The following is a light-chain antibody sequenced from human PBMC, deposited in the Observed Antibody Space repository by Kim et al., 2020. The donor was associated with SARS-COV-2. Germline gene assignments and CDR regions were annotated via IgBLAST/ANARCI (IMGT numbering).Light chain of an antibody. J-gene: IGKJ1*01. CDR2: GES. CDR1: KWVNDN. CDR3: QQYDEWPWT. V-gene: IGKV3-15*01. Sequence: GLATTRRSSKWVNDNLAWYHQTPGQPPRLLFYGESVTPAYIPARFGGSGSKTEYTLTVTSLQSEDFAIYYCQQYDEWPWTFGQGNKVDIK.